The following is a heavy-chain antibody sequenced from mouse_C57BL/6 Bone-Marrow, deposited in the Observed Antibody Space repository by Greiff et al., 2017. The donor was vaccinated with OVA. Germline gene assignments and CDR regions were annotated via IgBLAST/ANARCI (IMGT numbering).Heavy chain of an antibody. Sequence: SGAELVRPGASVKMSCKASGYTFTSYNMHWVKQTPRQGLEWIGAIYPGNGDTSYNQKFKGKATLTVDKSSSTAYMQLSSLTSEDSAVYFCAGDYYGSSSYYYAMDYWGQGTSVTVSS. J-gene: IGHJ4*01. CDR1: GYTFTSYN. V-gene: IGHV1-12*01. CDR3: AGDYYGSSSYYYAMDY. D-gene: IGHD1-1*01. CDR2: IYPGNGDT.